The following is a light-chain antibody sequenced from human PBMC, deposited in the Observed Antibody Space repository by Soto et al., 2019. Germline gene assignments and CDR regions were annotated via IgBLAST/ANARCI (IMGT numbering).Light chain of an antibody. CDR3: SSYTGGSIWV. Sequence: QSALTQPASVSGSPGQSITISCTGTSSDVGGYNYVSWYQKHPGQAPKLIISEVNNRPSGVSNRFSGSKSGNTASLTISGLQAEDEADYYCSSYTGGSIWVFGGGTKLTVL. CDR1: SSDVGGYNY. V-gene: IGLV2-14*01. J-gene: IGLJ3*02. CDR2: EVN.